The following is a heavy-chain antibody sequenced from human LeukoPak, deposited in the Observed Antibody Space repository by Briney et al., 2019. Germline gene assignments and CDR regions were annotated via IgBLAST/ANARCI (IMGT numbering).Heavy chain of an antibody. CDR2: ISSSGSTI. CDR3: AELGITMIGGV. J-gene: IGHJ6*04. D-gene: IGHD3-10*02. Sequence: GGSLRLSCAASGFTFSSYEMNWVRQAPGKGLEWVSYISSSGSTIYYADSVKGRFTISRDNAKNSLYLQMSSLRAEDTAVYYCAELGITMIGGVWGKGTAVTISS. V-gene: IGHV3-48*03. CDR1: GFTFSSYE.